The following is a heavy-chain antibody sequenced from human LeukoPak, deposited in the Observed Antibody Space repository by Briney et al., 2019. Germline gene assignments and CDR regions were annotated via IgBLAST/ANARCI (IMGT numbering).Heavy chain of an antibody. V-gene: IGHV1-2*02. D-gene: IGHD1-14*01. J-gene: IGHJ5*02. CDR2: LNPNNGAT. CDR3: ATEGQSPGWFYP. Sequence: ASVKISCKASGYTFTGHYMHWVRQAPGQGLEWMGWLNPNNGATNYAQNFQGRVTMTRDTSISTMYIELRRLTSDDTAVYYCATEGQSPGWFYPWGQGTLVTVSS. CDR1: GYTFTGHY.